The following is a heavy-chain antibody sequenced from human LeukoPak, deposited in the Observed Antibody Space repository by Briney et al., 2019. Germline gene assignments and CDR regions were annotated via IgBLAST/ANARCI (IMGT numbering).Heavy chain of an antibody. CDR3: ARASSIRANTIFGVAPRYFDY. D-gene: IGHD3-3*01. CDR1: GYTFTSYG. V-gene: IGHV1-18*01. Sequence: GASVKVSCKASGYTFTSYGISWVRQAPGQGLEWMGWISAYNGNTNYAQKLQGRVTMTTDTSTSTAYMELRSLRSDDTAVYYCARASSIRANTIFGVAPRYFDYWGQGTLVTVSS. J-gene: IGHJ4*02. CDR2: ISAYNGNT.